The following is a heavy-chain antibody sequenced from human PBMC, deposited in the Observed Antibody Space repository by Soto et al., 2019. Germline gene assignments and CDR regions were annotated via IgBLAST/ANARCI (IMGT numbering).Heavy chain of an antibody. CDR1: GGPFGNSA. V-gene: IGHV1-69*01. D-gene: IGHD3-16*01. CDR3: ARLRRDWGDAFDL. Sequence: QVQLVQSGADVKKPGSSVRVSCKTSGGPFGNSAISWVRQAPAQRLEWIGEIIPVFDKANYAQNFQGRLTITADDSTATVFMQLSSLRSEDTAVYLCARLRRDWGDAFDLWGQGTRVTVSS. J-gene: IGHJ3*01. CDR2: IIPVFDKA.